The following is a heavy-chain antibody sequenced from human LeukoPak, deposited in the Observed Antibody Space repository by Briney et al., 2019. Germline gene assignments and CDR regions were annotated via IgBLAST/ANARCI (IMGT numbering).Heavy chain of an antibody. CDR2: IYYSGST. J-gene: IGHJ4*02. Sequence: PSETLSLTCTVSGGSLSSYYWSWIRQPPGKGLEWIGYIYYSGSTNYNPSLKSRVTISVDTSKNQFSLKLSSVTAADTAVYYCAREGNSGSAADYWGQGTLVTVSS. CDR3: AREGNSGSAADY. D-gene: IGHD6-19*01. V-gene: IGHV4-59*01. CDR1: GGSLSSYY.